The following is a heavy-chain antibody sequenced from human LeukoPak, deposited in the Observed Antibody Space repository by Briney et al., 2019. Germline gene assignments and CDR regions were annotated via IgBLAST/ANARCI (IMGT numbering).Heavy chain of an antibody. CDR1: GYTFTSYG. Sequence: ASVKVSCKGSGYTFTSYGISWGGQAPGQGLEGMGWISAYNGNTNYAQKLQGRVTMTTDTSTSTAYMELRSLRSDDTAVYYCARDLRLNYYGMDVWGQGTTVTVSS. V-gene: IGHV1-18*01. CDR2: ISAYNGNT. CDR3: ARDLRLNYYGMDV. J-gene: IGHJ6*02. D-gene: IGHD3-16*01.